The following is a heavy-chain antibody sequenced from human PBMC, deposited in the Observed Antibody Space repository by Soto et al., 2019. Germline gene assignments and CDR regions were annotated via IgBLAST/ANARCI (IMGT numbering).Heavy chain of an antibody. CDR1: GFTFSSYA. D-gene: IGHD2-8*01. CDR3: ARDTGYCTNGVCYYFDY. Sequence: QVQLVESGGGVVQPGRSLRLSCAASGFTFSSYAMHWVRQAPGKGLEWVAVISYDGSNKYYADSVKGRFTISRDNSKNTLYLQMNGLRAEDTAVYYCARDTGYCTNGVCYYFDYWGQGTLVTVSS. J-gene: IGHJ4*02. CDR2: ISYDGSNK. V-gene: IGHV3-30-3*01.